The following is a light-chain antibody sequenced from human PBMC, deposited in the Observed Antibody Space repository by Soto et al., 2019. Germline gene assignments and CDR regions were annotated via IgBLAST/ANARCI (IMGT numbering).Light chain of an antibody. Sequence: EIVLTQSPGTLSLSPGERATLSCRASQSVSSSQLAWYQQKPGQAPRLLIYGASTTATGIPDRFSGGGSGKDFTLTISRMEPEDFAVDYCQQFGSSPEYTFGQGTKLEVK. CDR3: QQFGSSPEYT. CDR2: GAS. V-gene: IGKV3-20*01. CDR1: QSVSSSQ. J-gene: IGKJ2*01.